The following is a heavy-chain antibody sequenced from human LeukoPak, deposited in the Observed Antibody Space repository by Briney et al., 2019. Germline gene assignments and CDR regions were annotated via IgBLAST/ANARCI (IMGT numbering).Heavy chain of an antibody. CDR3: AILNVLLWFGESSSDKAFDY. D-gene: IGHD3-10*01. V-gene: IGHV4-39*07. Sequence: SSETLSLTCTVSGGSISSSSYYWGWIRQPPGKGLEWIGSIYYSGSTYYNPSLKSRVTISVDTSKNQFSLKLSSVTAADTAVYYCAILNVLLWFGESSSDKAFDYWGQGTLVTVSS. CDR1: GGSISSSSYY. CDR2: IYYSGST. J-gene: IGHJ4*02.